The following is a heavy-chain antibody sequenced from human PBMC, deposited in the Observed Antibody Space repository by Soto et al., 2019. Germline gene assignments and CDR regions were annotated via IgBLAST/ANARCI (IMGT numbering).Heavy chain of an antibody. CDR1: GYTFTNYA. V-gene: IGHV1-18*01. Sequence: QVQLVQSGAEVKKPGASVKVSCQASGYTFTNYAISWVRQAPGQGLEWMGWISASTRNTDQAQNFQGRVTMTIDTSTNTANMELRSLRSDDTAVYYCARCYCSVGSCYACWHFDLCGRGTLVTVSS. J-gene: IGHJ2*01. D-gene: IGHD2-15*01. CDR3: ARCYCSVGSCYACWHFDL. CDR2: ISASTRNT.